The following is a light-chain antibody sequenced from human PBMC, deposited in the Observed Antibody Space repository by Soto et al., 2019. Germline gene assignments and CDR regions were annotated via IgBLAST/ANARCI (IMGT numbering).Light chain of an antibody. CDR2: EVI. J-gene: IGLJ2*01. CDR3: SSYTSIITVV. Sequence: QSVLTQPASVSGSPGQSITISCTGTSSDVGAYNSISWYQQHPGKAPKLIIYEVINRPSGVSNRFSGSKSGNTASLTISGLQPEDEADYYCSSYTSIITVVFGGGTKGTVL. CDR1: SSDVGAYNS. V-gene: IGLV2-14*01.